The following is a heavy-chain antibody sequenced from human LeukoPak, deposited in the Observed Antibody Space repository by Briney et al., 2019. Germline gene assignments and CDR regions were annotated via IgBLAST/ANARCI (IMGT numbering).Heavy chain of an antibody. CDR3: ASIEAGYGSRSYSAY. CDR2: INPNSGGT. Sequence: ASVTVSCKASGYTFTGYYMHWVRQAPGQGLEWMGWINPNSGGTNYAQKFQGRVTMTRDTSISTAYMELSRLRSDDTAVYYCASIEAGYGSRSYSAYWGQGTLVTVSS. V-gene: IGHV1-2*02. CDR1: GYTFTGYY. D-gene: IGHD3-10*01. J-gene: IGHJ4*02.